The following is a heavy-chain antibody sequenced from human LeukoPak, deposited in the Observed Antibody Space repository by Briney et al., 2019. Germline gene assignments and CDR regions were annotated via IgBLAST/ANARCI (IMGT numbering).Heavy chain of an antibody. CDR3: AKGPYSSGWIAEYFQH. V-gene: IGHV3-30*18. Sequence: SGGSLRLSCAASGFSFSGYGMHWVRQAPGKGLEWVAVISYDGSNKYYADSVKGRFTISRDNSKNTLYLQMNSLRAEDTAVYYCAKGPYSSGWIAEYFQHWGQGTLVTVSS. J-gene: IGHJ1*01. D-gene: IGHD6-19*01. CDR2: ISYDGSNK. CDR1: GFSFSGYG.